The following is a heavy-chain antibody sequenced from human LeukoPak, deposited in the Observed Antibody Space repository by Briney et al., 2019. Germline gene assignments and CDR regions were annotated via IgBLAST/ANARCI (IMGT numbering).Heavy chain of an antibody. V-gene: IGHV4-38-2*01. D-gene: IGHD3-16*01. CDR3: ARYDSRGSASTRFDY. J-gene: IGHJ4*02. Sequence: SETLSLTCAVSGYSLGKNYYWGWIRQSPGKGLEWIGRIYGTGSTSYNPSLMNRVTMSVDTSKNHFSLKLTSVTAADTAVYYCARYDSRGSASTRFDYWGQGILVTIPS. CDR1: GYSLGKNYY. CDR2: IYGTGST.